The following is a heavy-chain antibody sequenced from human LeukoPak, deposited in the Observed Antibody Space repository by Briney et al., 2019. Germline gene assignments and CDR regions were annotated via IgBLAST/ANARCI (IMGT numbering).Heavy chain of an antibody. V-gene: IGHV1-2*02. CDR2: INPNSGGT. CDR3: ARSDLVYYYDSSGYYLPLPDAFDI. Sequence: GAPVKVSCKASGYTFTGYYMHWVRQAPGQGLEWMGWINPNSGGTNYAQKFQGRVTMTRDTSISTAYMELSRLRSDDTAVYYCARSDLVYYYDSSGYYLPLPDAFDIWGQGTMVTVSS. J-gene: IGHJ3*02. D-gene: IGHD3-22*01. CDR1: GYTFTGYY.